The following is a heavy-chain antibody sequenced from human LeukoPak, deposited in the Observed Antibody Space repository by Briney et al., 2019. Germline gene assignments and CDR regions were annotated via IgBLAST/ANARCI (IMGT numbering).Heavy chain of an antibody. CDR1: GFTFSSYE. CDR2: ISSSGSTI. CDR3: VREGGYDPFEN. V-gene: IGHV3-48*03. D-gene: IGHD5-12*01. J-gene: IGHJ4*02. Sequence: GGSLRLSCAASGFTFSSYEMNWVRQAPGKGLEWASYISSSGSTIYYADSVKGRFTISRDNAKNSLFLQMNSLTAEDTAVYYCVREGGYDPFENWGQGTLVTVSS.